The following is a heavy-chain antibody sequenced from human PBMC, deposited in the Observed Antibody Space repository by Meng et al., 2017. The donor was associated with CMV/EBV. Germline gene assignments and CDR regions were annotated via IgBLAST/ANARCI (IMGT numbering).Heavy chain of an antibody. Sequence: SETLSLTCTVSGGSISSYYWSWIRQPPGKGLEWIGHIYYSGSTNYNPSLKSRVTISVDTSKNQFSLKLSSVTAADTAVYYCARDLPGGWFDPWGQGTLVTVSS. J-gene: IGHJ5*02. D-gene: IGHD1-14*01. CDR1: GGSISSYY. V-gene: IGHV4-59*01. CDR3: ARDLPGGWFDP. CDR2: IYYSGST.